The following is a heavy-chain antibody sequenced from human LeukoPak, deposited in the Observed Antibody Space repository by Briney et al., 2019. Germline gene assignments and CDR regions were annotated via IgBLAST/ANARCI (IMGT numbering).Heavy chain of an antibody. Sequence: GGSLRLSCAASGFTFTSYAMSWVRQAPGKGLEWVSVIYSGGSTYYADSVKGRFTISRDNSKNTLYLQMNSLRAEDTAVYYCARVMVSYYGMDVWVQGTTVTVSS. CDR3: ARVMVSYYGMDV. CDR1: GFTFTSYA. V-gene: IGHV3-53*01. J-gene: IGHJ6*02. CDR2: IYSGGST. D-gene: IGHD3-10*01.